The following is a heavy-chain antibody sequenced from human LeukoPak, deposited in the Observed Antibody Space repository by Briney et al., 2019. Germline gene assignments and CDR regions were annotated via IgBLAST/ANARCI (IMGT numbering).Heavy chain of an antibody. CDR3: ATGPHDFWSGYYHISTDY. CDR1: GYTLTELS. Sequence: PRASVKVSCKVSGYTLTELSMHWVRQAPGKGLEWMGGFDPEDGETIYAQKFQGRVTMTEDTSTDTAYMELSSLRSEDTAVYYCATGPHDFWSGYYHISTDYWGQGTLVTVSS. V-gene: IGHV1-24*01. CDR2: FDPEDGET. J-gene: IGHJ4*02. D-gene: IGHD3-3*01.